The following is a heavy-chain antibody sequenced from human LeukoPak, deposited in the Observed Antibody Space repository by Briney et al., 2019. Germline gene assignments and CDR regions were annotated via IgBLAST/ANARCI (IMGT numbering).Heavy chain of an antibody. J-gene: IGHJ4*02. Sequence: SETLSLTCAVSGGSISSSSYYWGWIRQPPGKGLEWIGSIYYSGSTYYNPSLKSRVTISVDTSKNQFSLKLSSVTAADTAVYYCARDFTRILNYWGQGTLVTVSS. CDR1: GGSISSSSYY. CDR3: ARDFTRILNY. D-gene: IGHD5-18*01. CDR2: IYYSGST. V-gene: IGHV4-39*07.